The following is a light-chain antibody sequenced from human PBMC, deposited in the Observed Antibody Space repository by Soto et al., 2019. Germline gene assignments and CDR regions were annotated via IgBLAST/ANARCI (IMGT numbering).Light chain of an antibody. V-gene: IGLV2-14*01. J-gene: IGLJ2*01. CDR1: SSDVGGYNY. CDR3: SSYTSSNTLV. CDR2: DVS. Sequence: QSALTQPASVSGSPGQSITISCTGTSSDVGGYNYVSWYQQHPAKAPKLMIYDVSNRPSGVSNRFSGSESGNTASLTISGLQAEDEADYYCSSYTSSNTLVFGGGTKLTVL.